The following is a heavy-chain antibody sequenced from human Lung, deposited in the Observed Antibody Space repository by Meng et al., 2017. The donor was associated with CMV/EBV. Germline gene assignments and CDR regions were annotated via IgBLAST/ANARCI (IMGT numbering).Heavy chain of an antibody. CDR3: ARDRTGDCSSTSCYNYYYYYGMDV. CDR1: GDTFSRYA. D-gene: IGHD2-2*02. V-gene: IGHV1-69*05. Sequence: SXXVSXKASGDTFSRYAISWVRQAPGQGLEWMGGIIPFFDTTNYAQKFQGRVTITTDESTSTAYMELSSLRSEDTAVYYCARDRTGDCSSTSCYNYYYYYGMDVWXTGNTV. CDR2: IIPFFDTT. J-gene: IGHJ6*04.